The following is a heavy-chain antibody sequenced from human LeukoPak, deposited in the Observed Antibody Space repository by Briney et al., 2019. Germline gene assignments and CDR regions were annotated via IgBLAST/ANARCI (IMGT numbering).Heavy chain of an antibody. Sequence: GGSLRLSCAASGFTFTSYWMHCWLQPPGKGRVWVSRINSDGSSTSYADSVKGRFTISRDNAKNTLYLQMNSLRAEDTAVYYCARVSSGWGQGTLVTVSS. CDR3: ARVSSG. D-gene: IGHD6-19*01. CDR2: INSDGSST. CDR1: GFTFTSYW. V-gene: IGHV3-74*01. J-gene: IGHJ4*02.